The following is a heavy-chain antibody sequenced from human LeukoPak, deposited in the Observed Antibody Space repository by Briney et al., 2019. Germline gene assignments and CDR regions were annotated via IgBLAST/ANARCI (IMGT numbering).Heavy chain of an antibody. J-gene: IGHJ5*02. Sequence: GGTLRLSCAASGFTFSSYGMSWVRQAPGKGLEWVLGISGSGDTTYYADSAKGRFTISRDNAKNSLYLQMNSLRAEDTAVYYCARGASHYYDSSGYRNWFDPWGQGTLVTVSS. CDR2: ISGSGDTT. CDR3: ARGASHYYDSSGYRNWFDP. CDR1: GFTFSSYG. D-gene: IGHD3-22*01. V-gene: IGHV3-23*01.